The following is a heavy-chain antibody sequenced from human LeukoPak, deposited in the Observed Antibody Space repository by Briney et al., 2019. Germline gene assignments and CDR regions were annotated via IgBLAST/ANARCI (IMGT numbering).Heavy chain of an antibody. V-gene: IGHV1-18*01. CDR3: ARAFEYYDILTGYWNFDY. CDR2: ISAYNGNT. Sequence: ASVTVSCKASGYTFTSYGISWVRQAPGQGLEWMGWISAYNGNTNYAQKLQGRVTMTTDTSTSTAYMELRSLRSDDTAVYYCARAFEYYDILTGYWNFDYWGQGTLVTVSS. D-gene: IGHD3-9*01. CDR1: GYTFTSYG. J-gene: IGHJ4*02.